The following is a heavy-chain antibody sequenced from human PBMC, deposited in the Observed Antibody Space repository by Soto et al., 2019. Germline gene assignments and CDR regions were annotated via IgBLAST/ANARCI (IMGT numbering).Heavy chain of an antibody. CDR2: IRSKANSYAT. J-gene: IGHJ5*02. D-gene: IGHD5-12*01. CDR1: GFTFSGSA. CDR3: TRVDIWKNWFDP. V-gene: IGHV3-73*01. Sequence: GGSLRLSCAASGFTFSGSAMHWVRQASGKGLEWVGRIRSKANSYATAYVASVKGRFTISRDDSKNTAYLQMNSLKTEDTAVYYCTRVDIWKNWFDPWGQGTLVTVSS.